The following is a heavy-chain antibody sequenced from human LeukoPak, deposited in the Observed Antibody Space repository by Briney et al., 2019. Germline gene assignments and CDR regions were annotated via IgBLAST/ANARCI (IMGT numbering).Heavy chain of an antibody. V-gene: IGHV4-61*02. CDR2: IYTSEST. CDR1: GDSISGGDYY. J-gene: IGHJ4*02. Sequence: SETLSLTCTVSGDSISGGDYYWSWIRQPAGKGLEWIGRIYTSESTNYNPSLKSRVTISVDTSRNQFSLKLSSVTAADTAVYYCARGLWFGDENPPYFDYWGQGILVTVSS. D-gene: IGHD3-10*01. CDR3: ARGLWFGDENPPYFDY.